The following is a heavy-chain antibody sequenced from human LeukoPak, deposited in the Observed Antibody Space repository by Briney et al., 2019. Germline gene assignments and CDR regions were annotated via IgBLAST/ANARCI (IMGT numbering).Heavy chain of an antibody. Sequence: GGSLRLSCAASGFTFSSYSMNWVRQAPGKGLEWVSSISSSSSYIYYADSAKGRFTISRDNAKNSLYLQMNSLRAEDTAVYYCARLGGGYGMDVWGQGTTVTVSS. CDR2: ISSSSSYI. CDR3: ARLGGGYGMDV. J-gene: IGHJ6*02. V-gene: IGHV3-21*06. D-gene: IGHD3-16*01. CDR1: GFTFSSYS.